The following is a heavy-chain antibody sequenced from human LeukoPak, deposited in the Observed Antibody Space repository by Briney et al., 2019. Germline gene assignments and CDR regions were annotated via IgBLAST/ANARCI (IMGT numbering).Heavy chain of an antibody. D-gene: IGHD6-13*01. J-gene: IGHJ5*02. Sequence: GASVKVSCKASGYTFTSYDINWVRQATGQGLGWMGWMNPNSGNIGCAQKFQGRVTITRNTSLSTAYMELSSLRSEDTAVYYCARAVVGSSWYWFDPWGQGTLVTVSS. V-gene: IGHV1-8*01. CDR2: MNPNSGNI. CDR1: GYTFTSYD. CDR3: ARAVVGSSWYWFDP.